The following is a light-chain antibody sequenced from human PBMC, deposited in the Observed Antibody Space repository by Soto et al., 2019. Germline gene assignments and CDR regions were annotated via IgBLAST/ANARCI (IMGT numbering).Light chain of an antibody. Sequence: EIVLTQSPATLSLSPGERATLSCRASQSIEKSLGWYQQKPGQAPRLLIYDASTRATGIPARFSGSGSGTDFTLTISSLEPEDFAVYYCQQRSNCPLTFGGGTTVEIK. J-gene: IGKJ4*01. CDR1: QSIEKS. CDR2: DAS. V-gene: IGKV3-11*01. CDR3: QQRSNCPLT.